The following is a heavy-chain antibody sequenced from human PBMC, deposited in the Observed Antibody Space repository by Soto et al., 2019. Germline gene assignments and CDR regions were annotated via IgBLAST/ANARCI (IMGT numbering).Heavy chain of an antibody. V-gene: IGHV1-46*01. CDR2: INPSGGST. Sequence: ASVKVSCKASGYTFTSYYMHWVRQAPGQGLEWMGIINPSGGSTSYAQKFQGRVTMTRDTSTSTVYMELSSLRSEDTAVYYCGSFTMVRGVTPGPLDAFDIWGQGTMVTVSS. CDR3: GSFTMVRGVTPGPLDAFDI. D-gene: IGHD3-10*01. J-gene: IGHJ3*02. CDR1: GYTFTSYY.